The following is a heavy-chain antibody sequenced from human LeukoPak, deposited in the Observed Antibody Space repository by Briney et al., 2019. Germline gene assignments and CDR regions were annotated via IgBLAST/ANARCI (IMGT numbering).Heavy chain of an antibody. CDR2: INPSGSSA. CDR3: ARQGHRSYYYDSSGYYPDAFDI. J-gene: IGHJ3*02. Sequence: ASVKVSCKASGYSFTSHYMHWVRQAPGQGLEWMGLINPSGSSALYAQKFQGRVTMTRDMSTTTDYMELSSLRSEDTAVYYCARQGHRSYYYDSSGYYPDAFDIWGQGTMVTVSS. D-gene: IGHD3-22*01. V-gene: IGHV1-46*01. CDR1: GYSFTSHY.